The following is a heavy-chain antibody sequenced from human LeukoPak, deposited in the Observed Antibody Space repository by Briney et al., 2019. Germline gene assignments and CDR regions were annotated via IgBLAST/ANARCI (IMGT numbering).Heavy chain of an antibody. V-gene: IGHV3-21*01. Sequence: GGSLRLSCAASGFTFSSYAMSWVRQAPGKGLEWVSSISSSSSYIYYADSVKGRFTISRDNAKNSLYLQMNSLRAEDTAVYYCAKTLYYDRLFDYWGQGTPVTVSS. CDR1: GFTFSSYA. J-gene: IGHJ4*02. CDR2: ISSSSSYI. D-gene: IGHD3-22*01. CDR3: AKTLYYDRLFDY.